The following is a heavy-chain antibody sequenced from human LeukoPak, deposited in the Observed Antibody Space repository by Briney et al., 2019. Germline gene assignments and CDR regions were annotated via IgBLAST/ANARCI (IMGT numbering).Heavy chain of an antibody. Sequence: ASVKVSCKASGYTFTSYYMHWVRQAPGQELEWMGIINPSGGSTSYAQKFQGRVTMTRDTSTSTVYMELSSLRSEDTAVYYCARPYDSSGYYKYYFDYWGQGTLVTVSS. J-gene: IGHJ4*02. D-gene: IGHD3-22*01. CDR3: ARPYDSSGYYKYYFDY. CDR2: INPSGGST. CDR1: GYTFTSYY. V-gene: IGHV1-46*01.